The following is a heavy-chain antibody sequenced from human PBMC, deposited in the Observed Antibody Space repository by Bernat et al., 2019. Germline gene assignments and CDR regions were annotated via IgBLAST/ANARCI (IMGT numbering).Heavy chain of an antibody. J-gene: IGHJ4*02. CDR3: ARGLRPSSTVTTGY. Sequence: VQLVESRGGLVQPGGSLRLSCAASGFTFSTYWMHWVRQAPGKGLVWVSRINSDGSTTSYADSVKGRFTISRDNAKNTLYLQMNSLRVEDTAVYYCARGLRPSSTVTTGYWGQGTLVTVSS. CDR2: INSDGSTT. CDR1: GFTFSTYW. V-gene: IGHV3-74*01. D-gene: IGHD4-17*01.